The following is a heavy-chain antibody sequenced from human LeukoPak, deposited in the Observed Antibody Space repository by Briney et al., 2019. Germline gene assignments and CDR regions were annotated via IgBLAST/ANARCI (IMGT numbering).Heavy chain of an antibody. CDR1: GGSISSSYW. Sequence: PSGTLSLTCAVSGGSISSSYWWSWVRQPPGKGLEWIGEIYHSGSTNYNSSLKSRVTISVDKSKNQFSLKLSSVTAADTAVYYCARGSARFYYGSGSCFFDYWGQGSLVTVSS. D-gene: IGHD3-10*01. CDR2: IYHSGST. J-gene: IGHJ4*02. CDR3: ARGSARFYYGSGSCFFDY. V-gene: IGHV4-4*02.